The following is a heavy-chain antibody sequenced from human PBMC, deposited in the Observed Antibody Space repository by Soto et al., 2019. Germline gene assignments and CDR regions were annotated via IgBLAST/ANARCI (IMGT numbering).Heavy chain of an antibody. CDR3: ARQIAATGTAGTFDY. J-gene: IGHJ4*02. D-gene: IGHD6-13*01. CDR1: GDSVSSKSAA. V-gene: IGHV6-1*01. Sequence: SQTLSLTCAISGDSVSSKSAAWNWVRQSPSRGLEWLGRTYYRSKWYNDYAVSVKSRITINPDTSKNQFSLHLNSVTPEDTAVYYCARQIAATGTAGTFDYWGQGTLVTVSS. CDR2: TYYRSKWYN.